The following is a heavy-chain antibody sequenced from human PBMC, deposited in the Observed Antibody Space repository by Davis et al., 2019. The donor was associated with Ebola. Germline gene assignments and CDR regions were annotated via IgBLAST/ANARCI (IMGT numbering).Heavy chain of an antibody. D-gene: IGHD2-2*03. CDR1: GYTFTSYY. J-gene: IGHJ6*03. CDR2: INPSGGST. V-gene: IGHV1-46*01. Sequence: ASVKVSCKASGYTFTSYYMHWVRQAPGQGLEWMGIINPSGGSTNYAQKFQGRVTITADESTSTAYMELSSLRSEDTAVYYCASCGYCSSTIYYYYMDVWGKGTTVTVSS. CDR3: ASCGYCSSTIYYYYMDV.